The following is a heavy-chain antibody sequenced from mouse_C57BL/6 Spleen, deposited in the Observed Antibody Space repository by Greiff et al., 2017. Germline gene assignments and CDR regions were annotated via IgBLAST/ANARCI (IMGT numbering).Heavy chain of an antibody. CDR2: IYPGDGDT. CDR3: ASIYYGNDDYAMDY. J-gene: IGHJ4*01. V-gene: IGHV1-80*01. Sequence: VQLQQSGAELVKPGASVKISCKASGYAFSSYWMNWVKQRPGKGLEWIGQIYPGDGDTNYNAKFKGKATLTADKSSSTAYMQLSSLTSEDSAVYFCASIYYGNDDYAMDYWGQGTSVTVSS. CDR1: GYAFSSYW. D-gene: IGHD2-2*01.